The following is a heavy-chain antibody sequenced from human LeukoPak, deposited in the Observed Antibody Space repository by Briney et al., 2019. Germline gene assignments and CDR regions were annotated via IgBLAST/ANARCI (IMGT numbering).Heavy chain of an antibody. V-gene: IGHV3-23*01. J-gene: IGHJ4*02. CDR2: ISGSGGST. D-gene: IGHD5-24*01. Sequence: GGSLRLSCTVSGFTFTNYWMTWVRQAPGKGLEWVSAISGSGGSTYYADSVKGRFTISRDNSKNTLYLQMNSLRAEDTAVYYCAKYGGWLHLPFDYWGQGTLVTVSS. CDR1: GFTFTNYW. CDR3: AKYGGWLHLPFDY.